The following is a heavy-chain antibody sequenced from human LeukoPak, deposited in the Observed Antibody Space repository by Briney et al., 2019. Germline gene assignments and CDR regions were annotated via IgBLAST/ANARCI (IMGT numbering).Heavy chain of an antibody. CDR1: GYSFTSYW. CDR3: ARPQTPYSTSSPFDY. Sequence: GESLKISCKGSGYSFTSYWIGWVRQMPGKGLEWMGIIYPGDSDTRYSPSFQGQVTISADKSISTAYLQWSSLKASDTAMYYCARPQTPYSTSSPFDYWGQGTLVTVSS. J-gene: IGHJ4*02. D-gene: IGHD6-6*01. V-gene: IGHV5-51*01. CDR2: IYPGDSDT.